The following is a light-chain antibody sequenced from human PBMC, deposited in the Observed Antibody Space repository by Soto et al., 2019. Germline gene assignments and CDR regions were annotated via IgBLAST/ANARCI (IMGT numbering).Light chain of an antibody. CDR1: QGISNY. CDR2: AAS. CDR3: QQYNNWSIT. J-gene: IGKJ5*01. V-gene: IGKV1-27*01. Sequence: DIQMTQSPSSLSASVGDRFSITCRASQGISNYLAWYQQKPGKVPKLLIYAASTLQSGVPSRFSGSGSGTDFTLTISSLQSEDFAVYYCQQYNNWSITFGQGTRLEIK.